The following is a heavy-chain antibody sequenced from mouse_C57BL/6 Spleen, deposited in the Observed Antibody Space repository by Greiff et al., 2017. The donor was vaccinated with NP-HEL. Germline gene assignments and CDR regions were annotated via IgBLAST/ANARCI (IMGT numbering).Heavy chain of an antibody. J-gene: IGHJ1*03. V-gene: IGHV3-6*01. D-gene: IGHD2-5*01. CDR3: ARDYSKGNWYFDV. CDR2: ISYDGSN. CDR1: GYSITSGYY. Sequence: EVQLQESGPGLVKPSQSLSLTCSVTGYSITSGYYWNWIRQFPGNKLEWMGYISYDGSNNYNPSLKNRISITRDTSKNQFFLKLNSVTTEDTATYYCARDYSKGNWYFDVWGTGTTVTVSS.